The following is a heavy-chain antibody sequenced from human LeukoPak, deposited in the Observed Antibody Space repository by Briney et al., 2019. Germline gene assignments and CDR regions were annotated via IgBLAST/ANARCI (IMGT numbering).Heavy chain of an antibody. V-gene: IGHV3-53*01. CDR1: GLNVTSNY. CDR2: IYSGGST. Sequence: GGSLRLSCAASGLNVTSNYMSWVRQAPGKGLEWVSVIYSGGSTYYADSVKGRFTISRDNSKNTLYLQMNNLRAEDTAVYYCARDMTTVTTCYLQHWGQGTLVTVSS. CDR3: ARDMTTVTTCYLQH. J-gene: IGHJ1*01. D-gene: IGHD4-17*01.